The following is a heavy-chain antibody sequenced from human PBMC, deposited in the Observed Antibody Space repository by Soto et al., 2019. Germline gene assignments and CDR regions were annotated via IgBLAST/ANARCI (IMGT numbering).Heavy chain of an antibody. CDR3: AKDLGGAYCSGGSCYFDY. Sequence: EVQLLESGGGLVQPGGSLRLSCAASGFTFSSYAMSWVRQAPGKGLEWVSAISGSGGSTYYADYVKGRFTISRDNSNNTLYLQMNSLRAEDTAVYYCAKDLGGAYCSGGSCYFDYWGQGTLVTVSS. CDR1: GFTFSSYA. V-gene: IGHV3-23*01. J-gene: IGHJ4*02. D-gene: IGHD2-15*01. CDR2: ISGSGGST.